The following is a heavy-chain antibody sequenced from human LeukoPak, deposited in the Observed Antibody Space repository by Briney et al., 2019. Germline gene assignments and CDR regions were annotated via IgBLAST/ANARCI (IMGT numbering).Heavy chain of an antibody. J-gene: IGHJ4*02. Sequence: GGSLRLSCAASGFTFSSYWMSWVRQAPAKGLEWVANIKQDGSEKYYVDSVKGRFTISRDNAKNSLYLQMNSLRAEDTAVYYCARDRGSVYRSDYFDYWGQGTLVTVSS. CDR2: IKQDGSEK. D-gene: IGHD3-16*02. CDR1: GFTFSSYW. CDR3: ARDRGSVYRSDYFDY. V-gene: IGHV3-7*01.